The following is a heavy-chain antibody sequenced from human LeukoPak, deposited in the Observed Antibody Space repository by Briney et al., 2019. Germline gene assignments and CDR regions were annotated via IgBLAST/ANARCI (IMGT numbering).Heavy chain of an antibody. Sequence: PSETLSLTCPVSGCSISPYYWSWIRQPPGKGLEWIGYIYYSGTTNYNPSLQSRVTISVATSKNQFSLKLSSVTAADTALYYCARDRASAGGFDYWGQGTLVTVSS. J-gene: IGHJ4*02. V-gene: IGHV4-59*01. CDR1: GCSISPYY. CDR2: IYYSGTT. CDR3: ARDRASAGGFDY. D-gene: IGHD2-15*01.